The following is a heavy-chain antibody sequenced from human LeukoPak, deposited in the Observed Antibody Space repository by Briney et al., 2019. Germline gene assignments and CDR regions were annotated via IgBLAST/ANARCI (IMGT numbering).Heavy chain of an antibody. V-gene: IGHV4-39*01. J-gene: IGHJ4*02. D-gene: IGHD3-10*01. CDR3: VGEEYGTGSYYKSSD. CDR1: HGSISSSSFY. CDR2: MYYKGTT. Sequence: SETLSLTCTVSHGSISSSSFYWGWIRQPPGKGLEGIGGMYYKGTTYYNPSLESRVTISVDMSKNLCSLKLSSVTAADTAVYYCVGEEYGTGSYYKSSDWGQGTLVSVSS.